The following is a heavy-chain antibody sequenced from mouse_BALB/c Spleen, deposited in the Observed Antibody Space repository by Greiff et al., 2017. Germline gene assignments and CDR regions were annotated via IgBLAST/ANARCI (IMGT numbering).Heavy chain of an antibody. D-gene: IGHD2-4*01. CDR2: IWTGGGT. V-gene: IGHV2-9-2*01. CDR3: VRERGSTMIFAY. CDR1: GFSLTSYD. Sequence: QVQLKESGPGLVAPSQSLSITCTVSGFSLTSYDISWIRQPPGKGLEWLGVIWTGGGTNYNSAFMSRLSISKDNSKSQVFLKMNSLQTDDTAIYYCVRERGSTMIFAYWGQGTLVTVSA. J-gene: IGHJ3*01.